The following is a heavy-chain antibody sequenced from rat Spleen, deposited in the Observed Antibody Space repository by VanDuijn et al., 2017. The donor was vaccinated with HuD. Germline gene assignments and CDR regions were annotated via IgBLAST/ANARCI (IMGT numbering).Heavy chain of an antibody. D-gene: IGHD1-2*01. J-gene: IGHJ1*01. CDR1: GFSFSTFY. V-gene: IGHV5-7*01. Sequence: EVQLVESGGGLVQPGRSMKLSCAASGFSFSTFYMAWVRQAPKKGLEWVATIVYDGSRTYYRDSVKGRFTISRDNAKNTQYLQMDSLRSEDTATYYCARDYSNYFPYWYFDFWGPGTMVTVSS. CDR3: ARDYSNYFPYWYFDF. CDR2: IVYDGSRT.